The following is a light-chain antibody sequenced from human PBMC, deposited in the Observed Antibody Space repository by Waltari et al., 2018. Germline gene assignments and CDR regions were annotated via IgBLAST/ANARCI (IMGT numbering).Light chain of an antibody. CDR3: QQYDNLPYT. V-gene: IGKV1-33*01. J-gene: IGKJ2*01. CDR1: QDISNH. CDR2: GAS. Sequence: DIHMTQSPSSLSASVGDRVTFTCQASQDISNHLNWYQQKPGKAPKLLISGASNLEAGVRSRFSGSGFGTDFTFTSSRLQPEEVGTYYCQQYDNLPYTFGQGTKLEIK.